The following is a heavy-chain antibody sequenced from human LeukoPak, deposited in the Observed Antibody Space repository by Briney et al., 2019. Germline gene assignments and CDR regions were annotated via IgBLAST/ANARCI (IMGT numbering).Heavy chain of an antibody. V-gene: IGHV3-23*01. CDR3: ARSMTTVTTRFFDL. CDR1: GFTFSSYG. CDR2: ISGSGGST. J-gene: IGHJ2*01. D-gene: IGHD4-17*01. Sequence: GGSLRLSCAASGFTFSSYGMSWVRQAPGKGLEWVSAISGSGGSTHYADSVKGRFTISRDNSKNTLYLQIDSLRAEDTALYYCARSMTTVTTRFFDLWGRGTLVTVSS.